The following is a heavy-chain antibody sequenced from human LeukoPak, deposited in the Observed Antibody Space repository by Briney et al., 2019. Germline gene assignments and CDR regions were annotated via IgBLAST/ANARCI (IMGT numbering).Heavy chain of an antibody. CDR2: INPNRVGT. CDR1: GYTFTGYY. CDR3: ARESYYYGSSGTDAFDI. Sequence: GASVKVSCKASGYTFTGYYMHWVRQARGQGIEWMGWINPNRVGTNYAQKFQGRVTMPRDTSISTAYMELSRLRSDDTAVYYCARESYYYGSSGTDAFDIWGQGTMVTVSS. J-gene: IGHJ3*02. V-gene: IGHV1-2*02. D-gene: IGHD3-22*01.